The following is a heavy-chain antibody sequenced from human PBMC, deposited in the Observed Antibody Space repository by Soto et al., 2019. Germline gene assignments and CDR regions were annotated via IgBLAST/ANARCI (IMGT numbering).Heavy chain of an antibody. CDR2: ISYDGSNK. D-gene: IGHD4-4*01. CDR1: GFTFSSYA. Sequence: QVQLVESGGGVVQPGRSLRLSCAASGFTFSSYAMHWVRQAPGKGLEWVAVISYDGSNKYYADSVKGRFTISRDNSKNTLYLQMNSLRAEDTAVYYCASANSNHRRYYYYYGMDVWGQGTTVTVSS. V-gene: IGHV3-30-3*01. J-gene: IGHJ6*02. CDR3: ASANSNHRRYYYYYGMDV.